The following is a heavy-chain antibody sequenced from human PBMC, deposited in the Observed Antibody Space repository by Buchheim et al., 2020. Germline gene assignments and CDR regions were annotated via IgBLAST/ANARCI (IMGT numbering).Heavy chain of an antibody. CDR2: ISYDGSNK. D-gene: IGHD6-13*01. J-gene: IGHJ4*02. CDR1: GFTFSSYG. CDR3: AKDLRIEAAGPEAFDY. V-gene: IGHV3-30*18. Sequence: QVQLVESGGGVVQPGRSLRLSCAASGFTFSSYGMHWVRQAPGKGLEWVAVISYDGSNKYYADSVKGRFTISRDNSKNTLYLQMNSLRAEDTAVYYCAKDLRIEAAGPEAFDYWGQGTL.